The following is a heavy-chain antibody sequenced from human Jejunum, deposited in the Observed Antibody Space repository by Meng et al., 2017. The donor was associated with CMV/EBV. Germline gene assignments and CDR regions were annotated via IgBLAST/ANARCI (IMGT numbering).Heavy chain of an antibody. D-gene: IGHD4-23*01. Sequence: FTFSEYHISGIRQAPGKGLEWVSDISSNSGSIIYYADSVKGRFTISRDNAKNSLYLQMNSLRAEGTAVYYCARAYSPYGGNSRDFDYWGQGTLVTVSS. CDR3: ARAYSPYGGNSRDFDY. J-gene: IGHJ4*02. CDR2: ISSNSGSII. V-gene: IGHV3-11*01. CDR1: FTFSEYH.